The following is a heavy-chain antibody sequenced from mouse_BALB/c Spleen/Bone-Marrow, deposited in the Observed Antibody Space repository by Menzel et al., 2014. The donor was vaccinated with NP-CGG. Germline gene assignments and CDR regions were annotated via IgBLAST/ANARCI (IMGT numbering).Heavy chain of an antibody. Sequence: VQLKESGGGLVKSGGSLKLSCAASGFTFNSYGMSWVRQTPEKRLEWVATISGGGSYTFYPDSVKGRFTISRDNAKNNLYLQLSSLRSEDTALYYGARHAYYDQTEVSFVYWGQGTLVTVSA. D-gene: IGHD2-4*01. CDR2: ISGGGSYT. V-gene: IGHV5-9-2*01. J-gene: IGHJ3*01. CDR1: GFTFNSYG. CDR3: ARHAYYDQTEVSFVY.